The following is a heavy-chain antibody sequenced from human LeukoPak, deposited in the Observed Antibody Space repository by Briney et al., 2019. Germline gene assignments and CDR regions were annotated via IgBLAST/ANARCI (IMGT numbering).Heavy chain of an antibody. D-gene: IGHD3-10*01. Sequence: SETLSLTCTVSGGSISSYYWSWIRQPPGKGLEWIGYIYYSGSTNYNPSLKSRVTISVDTSKNQFSLKLSSVTAADTAVYYGARSGDGSGSYSPSLFDYWGQGTLVTVSS. CDR1: GGSISSYY. J-gene: IGHJ4*02. V-gene: IGHV4-59*01. CDR3: ARSGDGSGSYSPSLFDY. CDR2: IYYSGST.